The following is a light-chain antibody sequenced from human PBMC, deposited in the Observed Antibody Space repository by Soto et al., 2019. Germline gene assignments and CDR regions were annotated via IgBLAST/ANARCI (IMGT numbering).Light chain of an antibody. J-gene: IGLJ1*01. Sequence: QSALTQPRSVSGSPGQSVTISCTGTSSDVGGYNYVSWYQQHPGKVPKLMIYDVSKRPSGVPDRFSGSKSGNTASLTISGLQAEDEADYYCCSYAGSYTLGVFGTGTKVTVL. V-gene: IGLV2-11*01. CDR1: SSDVGGYNY. CDR2: DVS. CDR3: CSYAGSYTLGV.